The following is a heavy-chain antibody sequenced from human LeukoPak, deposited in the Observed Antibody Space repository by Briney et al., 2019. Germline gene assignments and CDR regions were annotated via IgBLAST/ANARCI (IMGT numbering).Heavy chain of an antibody. CDR2: ISYDGSNK. CDR3: AKDRVYCSSTSCYDGSYYYYYGMDV. CDR1: GFTFSSYG. V-gene: IGHV3-30*18. Sequence: GGSLRLSCAASGFTFSSYGMHWVRQAPGKGLERVAVISYDGSNKYYADSVKGRFTISRDNSKNTLYLQMNSLRAEDTAVYYCAKDRVYCSSTSCYDGSYYYYYGMDVWGKGTTVTVSS. D-gene: IGHD2-2*01. J-gene: IGHJ6*04.